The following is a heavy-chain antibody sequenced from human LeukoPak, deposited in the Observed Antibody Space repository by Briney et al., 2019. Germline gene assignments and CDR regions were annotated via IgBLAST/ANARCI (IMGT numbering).Heavy chain of an antibody. CDR3: AKDRWLQSLPGY. V-gene: IGHV3-23*01. Sequence: QAGGSLRLSCAASGFTFSSYAMSWVRQAPGKGLEWVSAISGSGGSTYYADSVKGRFTISRDNSKNALYLQMNSLRAEDTAVYYCAKDRWLQSLPGYWGQGTLVTVSS. CDR1: GFTFSSYA. D-gene: IGHD5-24*01. CDR2: ISGSGGST. J-gene: IGHJ4*02.